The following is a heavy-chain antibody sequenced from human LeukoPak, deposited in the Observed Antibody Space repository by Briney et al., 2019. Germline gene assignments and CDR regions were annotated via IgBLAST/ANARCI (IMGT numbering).Heavy chain of an antibody. CDR1: GGSISSGGYS. J-gene: IGHJ4*02. CDR3: ASSTYYYDSSGYYPVPPFDY. CDR2: IYHSGST. V-gene: IGHV4-30-2*02. Sequence: TSETLSLTCAVSGGSISSGGYSWSWIRQPPGKGLEWIGYIYHSGSTYYNPSLKSRVTISVDTSKNQFSLKLSSVTAADTAVYYCASSTYYYDSSGYYPVPPFDYWGQGTLVTVSS. D-gene: IGHD3-22*01.